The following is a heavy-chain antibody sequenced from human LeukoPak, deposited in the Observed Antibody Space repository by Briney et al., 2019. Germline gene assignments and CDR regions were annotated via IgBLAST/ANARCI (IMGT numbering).Heavy chain of an antibody. CDR1: GFTFSSYG. V-gene: IGHV3-30*02. CDR2: IRYDGSNK. J-gene: IGHJ6*03. D-gene: IGHD3/OR15-3a*01. CDR3: ARDSGLLRDWYYYYMDV. Sequence: GGSLRLSCAASGFTFSSYGMHWVRQAPGKGLEWVAFIRYDGSNKYYADSVKGRFTISRDNAKNSLYLQMNSLRAEDTAVYYCARDSGLLRDWYYYYMDVWGKGTTVTVSS.